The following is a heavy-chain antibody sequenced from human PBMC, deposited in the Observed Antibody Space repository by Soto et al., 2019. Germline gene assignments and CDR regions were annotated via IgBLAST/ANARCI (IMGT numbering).Heavy chain of an antibody. CDR3: AVPYLYSSSTFDI. V-gene: IGHV3-74*01. CDR1: GFTFSSYW. Sequence: GGSLRLSCAASGFTFSSYWMHWVRQAPGKGLVWVSRINSGGSSTSYADSVKGRFTISRDNAKNTLYLQMNSLRAEDTAVYCCAVPYLYSSSTFDIWGQGTMVTVSS. J-gene: IGHJ3*02. CDR2: INSGGSST. D-gene: IGHD6-6*01.